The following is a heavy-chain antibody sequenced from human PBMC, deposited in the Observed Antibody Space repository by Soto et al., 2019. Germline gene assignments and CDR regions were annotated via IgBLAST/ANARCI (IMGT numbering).Heavy chain of an antibody. V-gene: IGHV4-59*06. CDR1: GGSINSYW. Sequence: SETLSLTCSVSGGSINSYWWSWIRQPPGKGLEWIGNIYYSGNTYYNPSLKSRLIISVDTSKNQFSLKLSSVTAADTAVYYCARGDPQDIVVVPATFDPWGQGTLVTVSS. J-gene: IGHJ5*02. CDR2: IYYSGNT. D-gene: IGHD2-2*01. CDR3: ARGDPQDIVVVPATFDP.